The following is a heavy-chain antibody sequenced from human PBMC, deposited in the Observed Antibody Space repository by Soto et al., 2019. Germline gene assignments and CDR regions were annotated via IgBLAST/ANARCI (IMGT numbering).Heavy chain of an antibody. CDR2: IYASGSP. J-gene: IGHJ4*02. CDR3: ARGVASSPPRY. D-gene: IGHD2-15*01. CDR1: GGSISVYY. Sequence: SETLSLTCTISGGSISVYYWSWVRQPPGHELEWIGYIYASGSPYYNPSLRSRVTISADTSKNQISLKLTSTTAADTAVYYCARGVASSPPRYWGRGTLVTVSS. V-gene: IGHV4-59*01.